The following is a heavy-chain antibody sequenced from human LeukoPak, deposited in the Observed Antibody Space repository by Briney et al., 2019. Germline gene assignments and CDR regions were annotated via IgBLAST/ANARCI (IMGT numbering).Heavy chain of an antibody. CDR2: IYSGGNT. Sequence: GGSLRLSCAASGFTVSSNYMSWVRQAPGKGLEWVSIIYSGGNTYYADSVKGRFTISRDNSKNTLYLQMNSLRADDTAVYYCARVGSQYDSSGYPYWGQGTLVTVSS. D-gene: IGHD3-22*01. J-gene: IGHJ4*02. V-gene: IGHV3-53*01. CDR3: ARVGSQYDSSGYPY. CDR1: GFTVSSNY.